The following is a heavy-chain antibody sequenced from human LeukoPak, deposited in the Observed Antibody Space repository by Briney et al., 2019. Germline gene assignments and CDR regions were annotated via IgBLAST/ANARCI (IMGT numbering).Heavy chain of an antibody. CDR1: GYRFTNYW. D-gene: IGHD1-20*01. J-gene: IGHJ4*02. CDR2: IYPGDSDT. Sequence: GESLKISCKGSGYRFTNYWLGGVRQKPGKGLELMGSIYPGDSDTRFSPSFQGQVTISADKSMTTAYLQWSSLKASDTAMYYCAREAVYNSYSGAFYYWGQGTLVSVSS. V-gene: IGHV5-51*01. CDR3: AREAVYNSYSGAFYY.